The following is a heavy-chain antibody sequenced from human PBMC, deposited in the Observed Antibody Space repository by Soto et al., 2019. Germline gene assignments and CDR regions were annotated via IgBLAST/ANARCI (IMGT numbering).Heavy chain of an antibody. CDR3: ARLVRDGDS. CDR2: IIPNNGKT. J-gene: IGHJ4*02. CDR1: GGTFSSYT. V-gene: IGHV1-18*01. Sequence: GASVKVSCKASGGTFSSYTISWVRQAPGQGLEWMGWIIPNNGKTNYAQKLQGRVTMTTDTSTSTAYMELRSLRSDDTAVYYCARLVRDGDSWGQGTLVTVSS. D-gene: IGHD6-6*01.